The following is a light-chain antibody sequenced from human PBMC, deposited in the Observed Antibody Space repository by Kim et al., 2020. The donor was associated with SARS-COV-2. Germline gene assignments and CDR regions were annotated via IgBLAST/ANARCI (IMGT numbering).Light chain of an antibody. CDR1: QTVRTN. V-gene: IGKV3-15*01. CDR2: LAS. CDR3: QQRNAWPIT. J-gene: IGKJ4*01. Sequence: EIVMTQSPATLSVSPGERATLSCRASQTVRTNLVWYQQKPGQAPRVLIDLASNRATGIPARFSGSGSGTDFTLTISSLQSDDVAVYYCQQRNAWPITFGGGTKVYIK.